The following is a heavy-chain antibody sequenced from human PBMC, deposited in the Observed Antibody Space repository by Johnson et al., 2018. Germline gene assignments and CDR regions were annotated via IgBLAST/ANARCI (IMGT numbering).Heavy chain of an antibody. D-gene: IGHD6-6*01. CDR2: ISYDGSNK. CDR1: GFTFSSYG. Sequence: QVQLQESGGGVVQPGRSLRLSCAASGFTFSSYGMHWVRQAPGKGLEWVAVISYDGSNKYYADSVKGRFTISRDNSKNTLYLQMNSLRAEDTAVYYCAKVPYSSSSHPQHWGQGTLVTVSS. V-gene: IGHV3-30*18. J-gene: IGHJ1*01. CDR3: AKVPYSSSSHPQH.